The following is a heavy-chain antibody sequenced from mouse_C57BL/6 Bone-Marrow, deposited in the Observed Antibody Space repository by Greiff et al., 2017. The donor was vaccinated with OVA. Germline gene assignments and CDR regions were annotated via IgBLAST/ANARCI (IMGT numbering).Heavy chain of an antibody. Sequence: EVKLVESGGGLVKPGGSLKLSCAASGFTFSSYTMSWVRQTPEKRLEWVATISGGGGNTYYPDSVKGRFTISRDNAKNTLYLQMSRLRSEDTALYYCARQELPYAMDYWGQGTSVTVSS. V-gene: IGHV5-9*01. J-gene: IGHJ4*01. D-gene: IGHD1-3*01. CDR3: ARQELPYAMDY. CDR2: ISGGGGNT. CDR1: GFTFSSYT.